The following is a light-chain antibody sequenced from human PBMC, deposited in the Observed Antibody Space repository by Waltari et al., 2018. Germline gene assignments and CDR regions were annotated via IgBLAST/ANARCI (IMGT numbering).Light chain of an antibody. CDR3: MIWPNNVWV. Sequence: VGPPGVLVYYKSDADKAQGSGVRSRFSRSKDASAKTGILLIAGHQCEDEADYYCMIWPNNVWVFGGGTRLIVL. V-gene: IGLV5-37*01. J-gene: IGLJ3*02. CDR2: YKSDADK.